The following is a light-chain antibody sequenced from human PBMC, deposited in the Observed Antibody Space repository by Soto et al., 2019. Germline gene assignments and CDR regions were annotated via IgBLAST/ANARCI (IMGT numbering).Light chain of an antibody. Sequence: QSVLTQPASVSGSPGQSITISCTGTSSDVGGYNYVSWYQQHPGKAPKLMIYEVSNRPSGVSNRFSGSKSGNTASLTISGLQAEDEADYYCCSYVDTDTWVFGGGTKVTVL. CDR2: EVS. V-gene: IGLV2-14*01. CDR3: CSYVDTDTWV. J-gene: IGLJ3*02. CDR1: SSDVGGYNY.